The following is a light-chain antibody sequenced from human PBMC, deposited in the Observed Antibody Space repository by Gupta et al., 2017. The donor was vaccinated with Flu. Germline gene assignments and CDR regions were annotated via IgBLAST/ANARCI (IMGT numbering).Light chain of an antibody. CDR2: SDY. V-gene: IGLV1-47*01. J-gene: IGLJ3*02. CDR3: AAWDDSLSLWV. CDR1: SSSIGINY. Sequence: RITISCSGTSSSIGINYVYWDQHLAGTAPKLLICSDYQRPSGVPDRFSGSKSGTSASLAISGLRSEEEGDYYCAAWDDSLSLWVFGGGTKLTVL.